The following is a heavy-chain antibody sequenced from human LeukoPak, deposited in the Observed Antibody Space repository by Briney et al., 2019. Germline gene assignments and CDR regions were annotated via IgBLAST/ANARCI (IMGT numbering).Heavy chain of an antibody. CDR3: GRDLGGGFDP. CDR2: IYYSGST. J-gene: IGHJ5*02. V-gene: IGHV4-39*07. D-gene: IGHD3-16*01. CDR1: GGSISSSSYY. Sequence: SETLSLTCTVSGGSISSSSYYWGWIRQPPGKGLEWIGSIYYSGSTYYNPSLKSRVTISVDTSKNQFSLKLSSVTAADTAVYSWGRDLGGGFDPWGQGTLVTVSS.